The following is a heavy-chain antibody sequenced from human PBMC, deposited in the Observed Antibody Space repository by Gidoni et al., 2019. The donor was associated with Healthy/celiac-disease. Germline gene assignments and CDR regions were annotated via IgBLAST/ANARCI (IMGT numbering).Heavy chain of an antibody. D-gene: IGHD6-6*01. CDR3: ARDHSIAARRGVFDY. CDR2: INHSRST. Sequence: QVQLQQWGAGLLKPSETLSLTCAVYGGSFSGYYWSWIRQPPGKGLEWIGEINHSRSTNYNPSLKSRVTISVDTPKNQFSLKLSSVTAADTAVYYCARDHSIAARRGVFDYWGQGTLVTVSS. CDR1: GGSFSGYY. V-gene: IGHV4-34*01. J-gene: IGHJ4*02.